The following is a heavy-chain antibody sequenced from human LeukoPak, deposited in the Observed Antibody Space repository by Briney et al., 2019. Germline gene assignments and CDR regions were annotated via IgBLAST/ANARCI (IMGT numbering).Heavy chain of an antibody. V-gene: IGHV1-69*06. CDR3: ATHYDFWSGYQG. D-gene: IGHD3-3*01. J-gene: IGHJ4*02. CDR2: IIPIFGTA. CDR1: GGTFSSYA. Sequence: SVKVSCKASGGTFSSYAISWVRQAPGQGLEWMGGIIPIFGTANYAQKFQGRVTMTEDTSTDTAYMELSSLRSEDTAVYYCATHYDFWSGYQGWGQGTLVTVSS.